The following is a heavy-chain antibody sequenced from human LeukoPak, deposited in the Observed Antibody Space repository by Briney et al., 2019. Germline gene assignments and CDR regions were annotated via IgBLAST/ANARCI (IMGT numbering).Heavy chain of an antibody. CDR2: INPNSGNT. V-gene: IGHV1-8*03. D-gene: IGHD1-1*01. Sequence: ASVKVSCKASGYTFTTYDINWVRQATGQGLQWMGWINPNSGNTGYVQKFQGRITITRNTSISTVYMELSSLRSEDTAVYYCARGPPTAQYFQHWGQGTLVTVSS. J-gene: IGHJ1*01. CDR3: ARGPPTAQYFQH. CDR1: GYTFTTYD.